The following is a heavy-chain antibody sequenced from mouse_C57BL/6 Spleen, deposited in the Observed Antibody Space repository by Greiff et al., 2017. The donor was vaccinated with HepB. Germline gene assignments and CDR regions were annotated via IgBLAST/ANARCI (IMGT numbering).Heavy chain of an antibody. D-gene: IGHD4-1*01. J-gene: IGHJ2*01. V-gene: IGHV1-53*01. CDR3: ARGGQTGTADY. Sequence: VQLQQSGPELVKPGASVKLSCKASGYTFTSYWMHWVKQRPGQGLEWIGNINPSNGGTNYSEKFKSKATLTVDKSSSTAYMQLSSLTSEDSAVYCYARGGQTGTADYWGQGTTLTVSS. CDR1: GYTFTSYW. CDR2: INPSNGGT.